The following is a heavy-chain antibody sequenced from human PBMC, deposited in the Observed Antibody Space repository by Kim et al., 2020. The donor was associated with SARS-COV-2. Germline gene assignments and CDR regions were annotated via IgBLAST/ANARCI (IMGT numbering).Heavy chain of an antibody. D-gene: IGHD3-10*01. J-gene: IGHJ4*02. Sequence: SETLSLTCTVSGGSISSGGYYWSWIRQHPGKGLEWIGYIYYSGSTYYNPSLKSRVTISVDTSKNQFSLKLSSVTAADTAVYYCASLTWFGDPYRYSFDYWGQGTLVTVSS. CDR3: ASLTWFGDPYRYSFDY. V-gene: IGHV4-31*03. CDR2: IYYSGST. CDR1: GGSISSGGYY.